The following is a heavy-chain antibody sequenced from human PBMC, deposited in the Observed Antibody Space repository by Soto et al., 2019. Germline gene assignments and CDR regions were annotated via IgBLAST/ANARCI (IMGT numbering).Heavy chain of an antibody. J-gene: IGHJ4*02. CDR1: GGSINVYY. Sequence: PSETLSLSCTVSGGSINVYYWIWILQPPGKKLEWIGYIYYSGSTRYSPSLKSRITMSVHTSKNQISLQLRSMTSADTAVYFCARSTMTLIEGPDYWGQGTLVTVSS. CDR3: ARSTMTLIEGPDY. D-gene: IGHD1-1*01. V-gene: IGHV4-59*01. CDR2: IYYSGST.